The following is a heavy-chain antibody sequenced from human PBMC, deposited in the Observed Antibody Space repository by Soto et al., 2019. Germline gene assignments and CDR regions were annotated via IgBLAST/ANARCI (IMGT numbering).Heavy chain of an antibody. Sequence: QVQLVESGGGLVKPGGSLRLSCAASGFTFSDYCMSWIRQAPGKGLEWVSYISSSGSTIYYADSVKGRFTISTDNAKNSLSLQMNSLRAEDTSVYYCARVRDFLHNSAKYDEAFDNWGQGTMVTVSS. CDR2: ISSSGSTI. D-gene: IGHD3-22*01. CDR1: GFTFSDYC. J-gene: IGHJ3*02. V-gene: IGHV3-11*01. CDR3: ARVRDFLHNSAKYDEAFDN.